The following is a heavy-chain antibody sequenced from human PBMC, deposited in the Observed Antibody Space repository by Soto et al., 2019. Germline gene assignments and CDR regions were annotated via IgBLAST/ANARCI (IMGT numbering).Heavy chain of an antibody. Sequence: QVQLVQSGAEVKKPGASVKVSCKASGYDVTRYYIHWVRQGPGQGLEWMGIINPTGGGRTKYAQKFQGRVTVTSDRSTSTVYMELTSLRSDDTAVYYCARVIPGAEAWFHPWGQGTLVTVSS. J-gene: IGHJ5*02. CDR2: INPTGGGRT. CDR1: GYDVTRYY. D-gene: IGHD2-2*01. CDR3: ARVIPGAEAWFHP. V-gene: IGHV1-46*01.